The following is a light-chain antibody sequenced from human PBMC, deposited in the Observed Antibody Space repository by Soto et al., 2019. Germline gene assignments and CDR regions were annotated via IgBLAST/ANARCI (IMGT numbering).Light chain of an antibody. Sequence: EILLTHSPATLSVSPGERVTLSCSASQSVDINLAWYQQKPGQAPRLLIYGASTRATDMPGRFSGRGAGAEFTLTISSLQSEDFAVYYCQQYRSWHRTFGQGTKVDIK. CDR2: GAS. V-gene: IGKV3-15*01. J-gene: IGKJ1*01. CDR3: QQYRSWHRT. CDR1: QSVDIN.